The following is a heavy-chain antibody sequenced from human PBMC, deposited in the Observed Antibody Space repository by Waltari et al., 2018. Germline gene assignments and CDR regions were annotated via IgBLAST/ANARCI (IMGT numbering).Heavy chain of an antibody. CDR3: ARDGCSLSGSATPAYVFDV. CDR2: INAGNGNT. D-gene: IGHD3-10*01. V-gene: IGHV1-3*01. CDR1: GYTFPTYS. J-gene: IGHJ3*01. Sequence: QVQLVQSGAEVRKPGASVKVSCKASGYTFPTYSMHWVRQAPGQRLEWLGWINAGNGNTQYSQKFQGRVTITRDTSASTIYMELSSLRSEDTAMYYCARDGCSLSGSATPAYVFDVWGQGTMVTVSS.